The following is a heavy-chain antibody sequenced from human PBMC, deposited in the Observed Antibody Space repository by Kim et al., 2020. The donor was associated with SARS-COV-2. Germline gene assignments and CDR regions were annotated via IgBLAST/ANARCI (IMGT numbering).Heavy chain of an antibody. D-gene: IGHD2-2*01. CDR1: GYTFTSYY. V-gene: IGHV1-46*01. J-gene: IGHJ1*01. CDR2: INPSGGST. CDR3: ARVSYSSLPSTGNDCSSTSCYQESEYFQH. Sequence: ASVKVSCKASGYTFTSYYMHWVRQAPGQGLEWMGIINPSGGSTSYAQKFQGRVTMTRDTSTSTVYMELSSLRSEDTAVYYCARVSYSSLPSTGNDCSSTSCYQESEYFQHWGQGTLVTVSS.